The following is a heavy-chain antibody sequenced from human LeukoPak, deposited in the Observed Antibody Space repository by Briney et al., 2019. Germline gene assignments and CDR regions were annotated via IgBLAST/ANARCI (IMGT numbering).Heavy chain of an antibody. V-gene: IGHV1-24*01. J-gene: IGHJ4*02. Sequence: ASVKVSCKASGYTFTSYAMNWVRQAPGQGLEWMGGFDPEDGETIYAQKFQGRVTMTEDTSTDTAYLELSSLRSEDTAVYYCATDPVGYCSSDSCYSVDYWGQGTLVTVSS. CDR2: FDPEDGET. CDR3: ATDPVGYCSSDSCYSVDY. CDR1: GYTFTSYA. D-gene: IGHD2-2*01.